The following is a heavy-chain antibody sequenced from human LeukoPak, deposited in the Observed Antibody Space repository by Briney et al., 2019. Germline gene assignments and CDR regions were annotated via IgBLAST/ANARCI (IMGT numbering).Heavy chain of an antibody. J-gene: IGHJ4*02. CDR1: GFSFISYG. Sequence: HPGGSLRLSCAASGFSFISYGMHWVRQAPGKGLEWVGVISDDGRNKKYADSVKGRFTISRDNSNNLVYLQMNNLRAEDTAEYYCAKRARYNSARATDFDSWGQGTQVTVSS. D-gene: IGHD6-19*01. CDR2: ISDDGRNK. V-gene: IGHV3-30*18. CDR3: AKRARYNSARATDFDS.